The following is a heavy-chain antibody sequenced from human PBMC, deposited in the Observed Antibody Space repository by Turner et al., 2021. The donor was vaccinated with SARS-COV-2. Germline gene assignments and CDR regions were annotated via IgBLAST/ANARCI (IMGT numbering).Heavy chain of an antibody. J-gene: IGHJ4*02. Sequence: EVQLVESGVGLVQPGGSLRLTCAASGFTFSNYWMSWVRQAPGKGLEWVANIKQDGSEKYYVDSVKGRFTISRDNAKKSLYLQMNSLRAEDTAVYYCARLGGSSWYFDYWGQGTLVTVSS. CDR2: IKQDGSEK. D-gene: IGHD6-13*01. CDR3: ARLGGSSWYFDY. CDR1: GFTFSNYW. V-gene: IGHV3-7*01.